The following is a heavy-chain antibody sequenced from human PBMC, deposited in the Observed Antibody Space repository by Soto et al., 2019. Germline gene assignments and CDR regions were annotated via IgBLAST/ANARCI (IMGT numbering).Heavy chain of an antibody. V-gene: IGHV3-23*01. CDR3: VKYDSDWYDDY. CDR2: INAGGENT. CDR1: GFAFNNYA. D-gene: IGHD6-19*01. J-gene: IGHJ4*02. Sequence: PGGSLRLSCAASGFAFNNYAMTWVRQAPGKGLEWVSTINAGGENTVYADSVEGRFTISRDNSQNTVHLQMNNLRAEDTAVYFCVKYDSDWYDDYWGRGTLVTVSS.